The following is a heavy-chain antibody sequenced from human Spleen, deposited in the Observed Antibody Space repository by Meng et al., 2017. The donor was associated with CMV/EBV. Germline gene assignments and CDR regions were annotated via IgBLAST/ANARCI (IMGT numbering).Heavy chain of an antibody. D-gene: IGHD2-21*01. J-gene: IGHJ6*02. CDR1: GFTFSSYG. CDR3: ARNVWCGGDCSAPLYYYYGMDV. Sequence: GGSLRLSCAASGFTFSSYGMHWVRQAPGKGLEWVAFIRYDGSNKYYADSVKGRFTISRDNSKNTLYLQMNSLRSEDTAVYYCARNVWCGGDCSAPLYYYYGMDVWGQGTTVTVSS. V-gene: IGHV3-30*02. CDR2: IRYDGSNK.